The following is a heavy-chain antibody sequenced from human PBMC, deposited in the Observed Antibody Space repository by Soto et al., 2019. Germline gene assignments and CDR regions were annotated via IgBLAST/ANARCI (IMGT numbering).Heavy chain of an antibody. D-gene: IGHD3-16*01. J-gene: IGHJ4*02. CDR2: IHPSGDTT. CDR3: AKDLWGSWTVDY. CDR1: GFTFQNYH. Sequence: QVQLVQSGAEVKEPGASVKVSCKASGFTFQNYHMHWVRQAPGQGLEWMGIIHPSGDTTTYAQNFQGRLAMTGDTATSTAYMELSRLTSEDTAVYYCAKDLWGSWTVDYWGQGTLIAVSS. V-gene: IGHV1-46*02.